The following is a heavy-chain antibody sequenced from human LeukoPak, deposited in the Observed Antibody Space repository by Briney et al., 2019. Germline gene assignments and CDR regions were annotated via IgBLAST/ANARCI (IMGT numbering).Heavy chain of an antibody. CDR1: GGSIGSDY. J-gene: IGHJ4*02. Sequence: SETLSLTCTVSGGSIGSDYWTWIRQPPGKGLEYIGYIYYTGGTNYNPSLKSRVTISEDTSKNQFSLKLSSVTAADTAVYFCAKYGNSGWVIDNWGQGTLVTVSS. V-gene: IGHV4-59*08. D-gene: IGHD6-19*01. CDR2: IYYTGGT. CDR3: AKYGNSGWVIDN.